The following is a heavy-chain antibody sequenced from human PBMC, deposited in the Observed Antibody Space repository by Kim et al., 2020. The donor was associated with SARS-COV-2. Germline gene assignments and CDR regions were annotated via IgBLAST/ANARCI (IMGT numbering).Heavy chain of an antibody. CDR2: DT. J-gene: IGHJ4*02. Sequence: DTRYNPSFQGQVTISADKSISTAYLQWSRLKPSDTAMYYCARRGSGWVADYWGRGTLVTVSS. V-gene: IGHV5-51*01. D-gene: IGHD6-19*01. CDR3: ARRGSGWVADY.